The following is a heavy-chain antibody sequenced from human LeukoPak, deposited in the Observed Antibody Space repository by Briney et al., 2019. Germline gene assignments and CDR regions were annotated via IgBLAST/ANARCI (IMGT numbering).Heavy chain of an antibody. CDR2: ISSSGSTI. CDR3: ARDRSLDFWSGRGAFDI. CDR1: GFTFSDYY. V-gene: IGHV3-11*04. J-gene: IGHJ3*02. D-gene: IGHD3-3*01. Sequence: GGSLRLSCAASGFTFSDYYMSWIRQAPGKGLEWVSYISSSGSTIYYADSVKGRFTISRDNAMNSLYLQMNSLRAEDTAVYYCARDRSLDFWSGRGAFDIWGQGTMVTVSS.